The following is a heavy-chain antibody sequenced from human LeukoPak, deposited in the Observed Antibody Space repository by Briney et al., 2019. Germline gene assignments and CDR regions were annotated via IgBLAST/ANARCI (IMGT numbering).Heavy chain of an antibody. D-gene: IGHD1-26*01. J-gene: IGHJ3*02. CDR1: GFTFTTYW. CDR2: IDNAGSDK. CDR3: AKGLVGATHADDAFDI. Sequence: GGSLRLSCAASGFTFTTYWMSWVRQAPGKGLEWVANIDNAGSDKYYVDSVEGRFTISRDNAKNSLYLQMNSLRAEDTAVYYCAKGLVGATHADDAFDIWGQGTMVTVSS. V-gene: IGHV3-7*01.